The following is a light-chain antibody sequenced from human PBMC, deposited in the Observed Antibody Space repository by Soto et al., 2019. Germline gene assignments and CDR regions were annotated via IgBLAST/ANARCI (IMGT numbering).Light chain of an antibody. Sequence: QSALTQPPSASGSPGQSVTISCTGTSSDVGCYNCVSWFQQHPGKAPKLMIYEVSKRPSGVPDRFSGSKSGNTASLTVSGLHSEDEADYYCSSYAGSNNVFGTGTKVTVL. CDR1: SSDVGCYNC. V-gene: IGLV2-8*01. CDR2: EVS. CDR3: SSYAGSNNV. J-gene: IGLJ1*01.